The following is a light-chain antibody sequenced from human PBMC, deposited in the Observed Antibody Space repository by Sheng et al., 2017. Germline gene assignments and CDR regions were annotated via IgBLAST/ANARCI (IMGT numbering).Light chain of an antibody. CDR3: QQYNDWPMYT. CDR2: GAS. CDR1: QSVSNN. Sequence: EIVMTQSPATLSVSPGERATLSCRASQSVSNNLAWFQQRPGQAPRLLIYGASTRATGVPDRFSGRGSGTEFTLTIISLQSEDFAVYFCQQYNDWPMYTFGQGTRLEIK. V-gene: IGKV3-15*01. J-gene: IGKJ2*01.